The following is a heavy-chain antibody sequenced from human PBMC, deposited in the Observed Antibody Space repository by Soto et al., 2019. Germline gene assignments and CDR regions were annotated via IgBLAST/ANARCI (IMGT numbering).Heavy chain of an antibody. J-gene: IGHJ4*02. CDR3: AQDSSGYYAY. D-gene: IGHD3-22*01. CDR2: IYYSGST. V-gene: IGHV4-59*01. CDR1: GGSISSYY. Sequence: SETLSLTCTVSGGSISSYYWSWIRQPPGKGLEWIGYIYYSGSTNYNPSLKSRVTISVDTSKNQFSLKLSSVTAADTAVYYCAQDSSGYYAYWGQGTLVTVSS.